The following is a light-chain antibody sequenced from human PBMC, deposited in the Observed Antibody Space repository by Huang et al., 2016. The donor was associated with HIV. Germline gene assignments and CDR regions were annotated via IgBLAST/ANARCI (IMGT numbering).Light chain of an antibody. Sequence: ELVLTQSPATLSLSPGQRATLSCRASQSVSSYLAWYQQKPGQAPSLIIYDTSKRATGVPARFSGSGSGTDFTLTINRLEPEDFAVYYCQQHSNWPLLGQGTKLEI. CDR3: QQHSNWPL. CDR1: QSVSSY. CDR2: DTS. V-gene: IGKV3-11*01. J-gene: IGKJ2*01.